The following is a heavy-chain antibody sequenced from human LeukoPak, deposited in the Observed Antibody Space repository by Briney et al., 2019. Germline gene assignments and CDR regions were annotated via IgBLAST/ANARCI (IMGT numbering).Heavy chain of an antibody. D-gene: IGHD3-10*01. J-gene: IGHJ6*03. V-gene: IGHV4-4*07. CDR3: ARTTMVRGTYYMDV. Sequence: SETLSLTCTVSGGSISSYYWSWIRQPAGKGLEWIGRIYTSGSTTYNPSLKSRVTISVDTSKNQFSLKLSSVTAADTAVYYCARTTMVRGTYYMDVWGKGTTVTVSS. CDR2: IYTSGST. CDR1: GGSISSYY.